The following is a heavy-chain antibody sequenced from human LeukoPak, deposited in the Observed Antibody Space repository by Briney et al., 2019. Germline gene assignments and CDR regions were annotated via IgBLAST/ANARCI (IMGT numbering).Heavy chain of an antibody. CDR3: ARDPWSSYRFDWFDP. CDR2: INPNSGGT. D-gene: IGHD6-13*01. V-gene: IGHV1-2*02. CDR1: GYTFTGYY. Sequence: ASVKVSCKASGYTFTGYYMHWVRQAPGQGLEWMGWINPNSGGTNYAQKFQGRVTMTRDTSISAAYMELSRLRSDDTAVYYCARDPWSSYRFDWFDPWGQGTLVTVSS. J-gene: IGHJ5*02.